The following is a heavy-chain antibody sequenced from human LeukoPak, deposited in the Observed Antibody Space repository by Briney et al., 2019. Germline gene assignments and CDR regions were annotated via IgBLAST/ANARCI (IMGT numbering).Heavy chain of an antibody. Sequence: GGSLRLSCAASGFTFTTYSMNWVRQAPGKGLEWVSSITPTSDYTYYADSLKGRFTISRDNAKNSLYLQLNTLRAEDTAVYYCAGGPVAAVTNWFDPWGQGTLVTVSS. CDR2: ITPTSDYT. CDR1: GFTFTTYS. D-gene: IGHD2-15*01. J-gene: IGHJ5*02. CDR3: AGGPVAAVTNWFDP. V-gene: IGHV3-21*01.